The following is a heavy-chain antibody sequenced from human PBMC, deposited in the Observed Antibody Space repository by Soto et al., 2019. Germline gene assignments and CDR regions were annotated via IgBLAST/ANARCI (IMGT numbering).Heavy chain of an antibody. Sequence: QLQLQESGPGLVQPSETLSLICTVSGGSISSRGYYWGWIRQPPGKGLEWIGSMFYSGSTYYNPSLSFRVTISADMSKNQFSLKLSSVTAADTAIYYCARQETVPLVAYWGQGTLVTVSS. D-gene: IGHD4-17*01. V-gene: IGHV4-39*01. CDR2: MFYSGST. CDR1: GGSISSRGYY. J-gene: IGHJ4*02. CDR3: ARQETVPLVAY.